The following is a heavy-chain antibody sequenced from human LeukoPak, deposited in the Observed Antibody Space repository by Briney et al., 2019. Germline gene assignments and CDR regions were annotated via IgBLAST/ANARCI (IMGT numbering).Heavy chain of an antibody. V-gene: IGHV4-59*02. Sequence: QPSETLSLTCTVSDGSVSNYYWSWIRQSPGKGLEWIGYIYYTETSYNPSLKSRVTISADTSKNQFSLKLYSVTAADTAVYYCATRKLGNDYWGQGTLVTVSS. D-gene: IGHD7-27*01. CDR2: IYYTET. CDR1: DGSVSNYY. J-gene: IGHJ4*02. CDR3: ATRKLGNDY.